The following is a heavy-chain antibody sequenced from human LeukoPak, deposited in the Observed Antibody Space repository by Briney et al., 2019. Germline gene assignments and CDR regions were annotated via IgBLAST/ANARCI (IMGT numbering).Heavy chain of an antibody. CDR2: IWYDGSNK. CDR3: ARGITMVRGVISSTDY. D-gene: IGHD3-10*01. Sequence: GGSLRLSCAASGFTFSSYVMHWVRQAPGKGLEWVAVIWYDGSNKYYADSVKGRFTISRDNSKNTLYLQMNSLRAEDTAVYYCARGITMVRGVISSTDYWGQGTLVTVSS. V-gene: IGHV3-33*01. J-gene: IGHJ4*02. CDR1: GFTFSSYV.